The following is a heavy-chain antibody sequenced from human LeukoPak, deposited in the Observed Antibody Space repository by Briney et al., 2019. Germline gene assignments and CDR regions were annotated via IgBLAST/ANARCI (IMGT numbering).Heavy chain of an antibody. CDR3: ARDQVGATVSPESPSDY. Sequence: ASVKVSCKASGYTFTSYGISWVRQAPGQGLEWMGWISAYNGNTNYAQKLQGRVTMTTGTSTSTAYMELRSLRSDDTAVYYCARDQVGATVSPESPSDYWGQGTLVTVSS. CDR1: GYTFTSYG. V-gene: IGHV1-18*01. CDR2: ISAYNGNT. J-gene: IGHJ4*02. D-gene: IGHD1-26*01.